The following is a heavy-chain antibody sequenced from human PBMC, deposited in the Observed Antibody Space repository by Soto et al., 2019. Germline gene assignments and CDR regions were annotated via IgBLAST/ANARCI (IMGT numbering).Heavy chain of an antibody. J-gene: IGHJ6*02. CDR3: ARGQEWLSLYPYYYYGMDV. CDR1: GFTFSSYS. CDR2: ISSSSSTI. D-gene: IGHD3-3*01. V-gene: IGHV3-48*02. Sequence: GGSLRLSCAASGFTFSSYSMNWVRQAPGKGLEWVSYISSSSSTIYYADSVKGRFTISRDNAKNSLYLQMNSLRDEDTAVYYCARGQEWLSLYPYYYYGMDVWGQGTTVTVSS.